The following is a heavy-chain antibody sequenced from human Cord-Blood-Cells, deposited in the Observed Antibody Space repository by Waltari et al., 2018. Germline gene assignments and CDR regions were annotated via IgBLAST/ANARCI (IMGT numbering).Heavy chain of an antibody. V-gene: IGHV4-59*08. CDR1: GGSISSYY. D-gene: IGHD3-22*01. J-gene: IGHJ2*01. Sequence: QVQLQASGPGLVKPSETLSLTCTAPGGSISSYYWSWIRRPPGKGLEWIGYIYYSGSTNYNPSLKSRVTISVDTSKNQFSLKLSSVTAADTAVYYCARRGYYDSSGYYYWYFDLWGRGTLVTVSS. CDR3: ARRGYYDSSGYYYWYFDL. CDR2: IYYSGST.